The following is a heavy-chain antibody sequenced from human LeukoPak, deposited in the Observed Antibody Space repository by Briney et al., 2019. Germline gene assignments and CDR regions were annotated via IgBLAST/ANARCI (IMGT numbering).Heavy chain of an antibody. CDR3: ARAASGRLTFDY. J-gene: IGHJ4*02. CDR2: IYHSGST. V-gene: IGHV4-38-2*02. CDR1: GYSISGGYY. D-gene: IGHD1-26*01. Sequence: SETLSLTCTVSGYSISGGYYWGWIRQPPGKGLEWIGSIYHSGSTYYKPSLKSRVTISVDTSKNQFSLNLNSVTAADTAVYYCARAASGRLTFDYWGQGTLVTVSS.